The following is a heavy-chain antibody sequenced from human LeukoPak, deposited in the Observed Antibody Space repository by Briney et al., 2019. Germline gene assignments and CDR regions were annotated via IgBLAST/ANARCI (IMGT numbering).Heavy chain of an antibody. CDR2: IIPILGIA. D-gene: IGHD2-21*02. Sequence: SVKVSCKASGGTFSSYAISWVRQAPGQGVEWMGRIIPILGIANYAQKFQGRVTITADESTSTAYMELSSLRSEDTAVYYCARDFTGAYCGGDCYRWGQGTLVTVSS. CDR3: ARDFTGAYCGGDCYR. CDR1: GGTFSSYA. J-gene: IGHJ5*02. V-gene: IGHV1-69*04.